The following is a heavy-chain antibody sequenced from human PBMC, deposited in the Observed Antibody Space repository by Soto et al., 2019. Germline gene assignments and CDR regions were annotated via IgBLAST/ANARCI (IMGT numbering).Heavy chain of an antibody. V-gene: IGHV4-39*01. J-gene: IGHJ6*03. CDR3: ARLPAAPEGYYYYYYMDV. CDR2: IYYSGST. D-gene: IGHD2-2*01. CDR1: GGSISSSSYY. Sequence: SETLSLTCTVSGGSISSSSYYWGWIRQPPGKGLEWIGSIYYSGSTYYNPSLKSRVTISVDTSKNQFSLKLSSVTAADTAVYYCARLPAAPEGYYYYYYMDVWGKGTTVTVSS.